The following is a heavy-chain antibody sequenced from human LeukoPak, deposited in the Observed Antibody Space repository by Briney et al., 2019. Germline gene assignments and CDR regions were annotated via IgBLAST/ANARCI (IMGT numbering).Heavy chain of an antibody. D-gene: IGHD3-22*01. J-gene: IGHJ4*02. CDR3: ARGGDSSGSFDY. CDR1: GYTFTSYD. V-gene: IGHV1-69*13. Sequence: GASVKVSCKASGYTFTSYDINWVRQAAGQGLEWMGGIIPIFGTANYAQKFQGRVTITADESASTAYMELSSLRSEDMAVYYCARGGDSSGSFDYWGQGTLVTVSS. CDR2: IIPIFGTA.